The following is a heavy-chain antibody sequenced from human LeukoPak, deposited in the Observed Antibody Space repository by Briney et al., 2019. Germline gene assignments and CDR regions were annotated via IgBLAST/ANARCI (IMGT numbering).Heavy chain of an antibody. J-gene: IGHJ4*02. CDR2: INPNSGGT. CDR1: GYTFTGYY. CDR3: ARGFKKVQLWLRLHYFDC. V-gene: IGHV1-2*02. Sequence: ASVKVSCKASGYTFTGYYMHWVRQAPGQGLEWMGWINPNSGGTHYAQKFQGRVTMTRDTSISTAYMELSRLRSDDTAVYYCARGFKKVQLWLRLHYFDCWGQGTLVTVSS. D-gene: IGHD5-18*01.